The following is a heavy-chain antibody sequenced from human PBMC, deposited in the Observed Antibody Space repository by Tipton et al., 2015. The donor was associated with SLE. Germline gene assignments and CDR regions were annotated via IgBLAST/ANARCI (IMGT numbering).Heavy chain of an antibody. CDR1: GFTFSRYA. CDR2: ISGSGGST. CDR3: AKEIGMATINWFDP. V-gene: IGHV3-23*01. Sequence: SLRLSCAASGFTFSRYAMSWVRQAPGKGLECVSAISGSGGSTYYADSVKGRLTISRDNSKNTLYLQMNSLRSEDKAIYYCAKEIGMATINWFDPWGQGTLVTVAS. J-gene: IGHJ5*02. D-gene: IGHD5-24*01.